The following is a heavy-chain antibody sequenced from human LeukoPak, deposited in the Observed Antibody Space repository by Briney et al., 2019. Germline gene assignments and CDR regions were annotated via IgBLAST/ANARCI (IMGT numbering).Heavy chain of an antibody. J-gene: IGHJ4*02. Sequence: ASVKVSCKASGYTFTSYGISWVRQAPGQGLEWMGWISAYSGNTNYAQKLQGRVTMTTDTSTSTAYMELRSLRSDDTAVHYCARVPYYYDSSGYYYDFDYWGQGTLVTVSS. CDR2: ISAYSGNT. CDR1: GYTFTSYG. V-gene: IGHV1-18*01. D-gene: IGHD3-22*01. CDR3: ARVPYYYDSSGYYYDFDY.